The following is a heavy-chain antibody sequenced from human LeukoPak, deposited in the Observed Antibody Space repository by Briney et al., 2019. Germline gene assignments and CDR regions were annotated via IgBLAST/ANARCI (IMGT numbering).Heavy chain of an antibody. CDR1: GGTFSSYA. Sequence: ASVKVSCKASGGTFSSYAISWVRQAPGQGLEWMGGIIPIFGTANYAQKSQGRVTITADESTSTAYMELSSLRSEDTAVYYCARGGDILTGYHSPNLYYFDYWGQGTLVTVSS. V-gene: IGHV1-69*13. J-gene: IGHJ4*02. CDR2: IIPIFGTA. D-gene: IGHD3-9*01. CDR3: ARGGDILTGYHSPNLYYFDY.